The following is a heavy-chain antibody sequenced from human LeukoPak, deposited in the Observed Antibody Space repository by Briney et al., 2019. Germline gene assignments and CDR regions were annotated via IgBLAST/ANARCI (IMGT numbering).Heavy chain of an antibody. J-gene: IGHJ4*02. V-gene: IGHV4-4*07. Sequence: SETLSLTCTVSGGSISSYYWSWIRQPAGEGLEWIGRIYTSGSTNYNPSLKSRVTMSVDTSKNQFSLKLSSVTAADTAVYYCARGLKDYYDSSGYNDYWGQGTLVTVSS. CDR1: GGSISSYY. CDR2: IYTSGST. D-gene: IGHD3-22*01. CDR3: ARGLKDYYDSSGYNDY.